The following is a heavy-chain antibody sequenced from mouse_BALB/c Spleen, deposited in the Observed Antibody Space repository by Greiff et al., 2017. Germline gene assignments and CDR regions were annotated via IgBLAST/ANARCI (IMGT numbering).Heavy chain of an antibody. Sequence: EVQLQQSGPGLVKPSQSLSLTCTVTGYSITSDYVWNWLRQSPGNKLEWMGYISYSGSTSYNPSLKSRISITRDTSKNQFFLQLNSVTTEDTATYYCALYYDYDEGYWYFDVWGAGTTVTVSS. D-gene: IGHD2-4*01. CDR3: ALYYDYDEGYWYFDV. J-gene: IGHJ1*01. V-gene: IGHV3-2*02. CDR1: GYSITSDYV. CDR2: ISYSGST.